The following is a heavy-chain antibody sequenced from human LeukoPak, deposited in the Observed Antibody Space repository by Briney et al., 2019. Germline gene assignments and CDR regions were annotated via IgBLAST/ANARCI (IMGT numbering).Heavy chain of an antibody. V-gene: IGHV4-39*01. CDR2: IYYSGST. J-gene: IGHJ4*02. CDR3: ARRGSQSFTYSRY. Sequence: SETLSLTCTVSGGSISSSSYYWGWIRQPPGKGLEWIGSIYYSGSTYYNPSLKSRVTISVDTSKNQFSLKLSSVTAADTAVYYCARRGSQSFTYSRYWGRGTLVTVSS. CDR1: GGSISSSSYY. D-gene: IGHD2-21*01.